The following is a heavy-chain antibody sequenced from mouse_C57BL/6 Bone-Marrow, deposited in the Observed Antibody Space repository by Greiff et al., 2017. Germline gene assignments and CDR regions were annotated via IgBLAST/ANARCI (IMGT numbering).Heavy chain of an antibody. J-gene: IGHJ3*01. CDR1: GYTFTSYW. Sequence: QVHVKQPGAELVKPGASVKVSCKASGYTFTSYWMHWVKQRPGQGLEWIGRIHPSDSDTNYNQKFKGKATLTVDKSSSTAYMQLSSLTSEDSAVYYCAIGSNYRFAYWGQGTLVTVSA. CDR2: IHPSDSDT. D-gene: IGHD2-5*01. V-gene: IGHV1-74*01. CDR3: AIGSNYRFAY.